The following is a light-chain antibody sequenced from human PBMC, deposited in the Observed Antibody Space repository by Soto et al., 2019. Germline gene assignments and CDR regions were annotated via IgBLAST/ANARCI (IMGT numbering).Light chain of an antibody. CDR3: TPFTSSSTQV. CDR1: IGDVDAFDY. V-gene: IGLV2-14*01. CDR2: EVS. J-gene: IGLJ1*01. Sequence: QSSLTQPASLSGSPGQSITISCTGTIGDVDAFDYVSWYQQHPGKAPKLMIFEVSDRPSGVSDRFSGSKSGSTASLTISGLQAEDEADYFCTPFTSSSTQVFGTGTKVTVL.